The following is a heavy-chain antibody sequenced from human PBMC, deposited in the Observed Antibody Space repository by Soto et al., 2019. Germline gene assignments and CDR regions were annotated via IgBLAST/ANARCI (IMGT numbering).Heavy chain of an antibody. CDR2: ISAYNGNT. D-gene: IGHD2-2*01. CDR3: ARDNLPVPAARTTAFDY. J-gene: IGHJ4*02. Sequence: ASVKVSCKASGYTFTSYGISWVRQAPGQGLEWMGWISAYNGNTNYAQKLQGRVTMTTDTSTSTAYMELRSLRSDDTAVYYCARDNLPVPAARTTAFDYWGQGTLVTVSS. CDR1: GYTFTSYG. V-gene: IGHV1-18*04.